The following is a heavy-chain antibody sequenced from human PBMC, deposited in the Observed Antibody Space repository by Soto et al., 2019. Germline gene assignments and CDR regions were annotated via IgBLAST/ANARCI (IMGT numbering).Heavy chain of an antibody. CDR2: ISYDGSNK. Sequence: PGGSLRLSCAASGFTFSSYAMHWVRQAPGKGLEWVAVISYDGSNKYYADSVKGRFTISRDNSKNTLYLQMNSLRAEDTAVYYCAREARESWFDPWGQGTLVTVSS. J-gene: IGHJ5*02. D-gene: IGHD6-6*01. V-gene: IGHV3-30-3*01. CDR1: GFTFSSYA. CDR3: AREARESWFDP.